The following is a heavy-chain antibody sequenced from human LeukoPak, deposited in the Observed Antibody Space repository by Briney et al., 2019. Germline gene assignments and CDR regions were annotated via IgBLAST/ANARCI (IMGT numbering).Heavy chain of an antibody. D-gene: IGHD3-9*01. V-gene: IGHV4-34*01. CDR3: ATPGNYDILTGYPHDAFDI. CDR1: GGPFSGYY. Sequence: PSETLSLTCAVYGGPFSGYYWSWVRQPPGKGLEWIGEINHSGSTNYNPSLKSRVTISVDTSKNQFSLKLSSVTAADTAVYYCATPGNYDILTGYPHDAFDIWGQGTMVTVSS. CDR2: INHSGST. J-gene: IGHJ3*02.